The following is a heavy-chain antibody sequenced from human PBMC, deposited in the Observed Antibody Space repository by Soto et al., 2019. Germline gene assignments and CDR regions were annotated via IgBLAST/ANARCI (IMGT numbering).Heavy chain of an antibody. CDR3: TTTKGRLPPPTNDF. V-gene: IGHV3-15*01. D-gene: IGHD2-8*01. CDR2: IKSKTDGGTI. J-gene: IGHJ4*02. CDR1: GFSFSNAW. Sequence: EVQLVESGGGLVKPGGSLRLSCAASGFSFSNAWMSWVRQAPGKGLEWVGRIKSKTDGGTIDYAAPVKGRFTISRDDSKNTLYLQMNSLGIDDTAVYSCTTTKGRLPPPTNDFWGRGTPVTVSS.